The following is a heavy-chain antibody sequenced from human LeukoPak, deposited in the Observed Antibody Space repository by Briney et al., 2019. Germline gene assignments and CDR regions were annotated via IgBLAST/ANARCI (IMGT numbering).Heavy chain of an antibody. V-gene: IGHV1-2*02. Sequence: ASVKLPCKSSGYTVTGCDMHWGRQDPRQGQEWRGWINPNSGGTNYAQKFQGRVTMTRDTSISTAYMELSRLRSDDTAVYYCAWDSSGYDYFDYWGQGTLVTVSS. D-gene: IGHD3-22*01. CDR2: INPNSGGT. CDR1: GYTVTGCD. CDR3: AWDSSGYDYFDY. J-gene: IGHJ4*01.